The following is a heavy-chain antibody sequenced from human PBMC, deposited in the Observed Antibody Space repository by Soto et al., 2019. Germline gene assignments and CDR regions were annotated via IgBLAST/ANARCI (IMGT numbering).Heavy chain of an antibody. CDR1: GYTFTGYY. CDR2: INPNSGGT. J-gene: IGHJ6*02. CDR3: ARTIFEGDYYYGMDV. V-gene: IGHV1-2*02. Sequence: ASVKVSCKASGYTFTGYYMHWVRQAPGQGLEWMGWINPNSGGTNYAQKFQGRVTMTMDTSISTAYMELSRLRSDDTAVYYCARTIFEGDYYYGMDVWGQGTTVTVSS. D-gene: IGHD3-3*01.